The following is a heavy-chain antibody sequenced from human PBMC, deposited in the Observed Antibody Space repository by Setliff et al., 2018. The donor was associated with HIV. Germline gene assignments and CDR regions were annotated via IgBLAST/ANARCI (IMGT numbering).Heavy chain of an antibody. CDR1: GGSISSGGYY. J-gene: IGHJ6*03. D-gene: IGHD3-3*01. V-gene: IGHV4-31*02. CDR2: IYYSGST. CDR3: ARRRPPPSGFYSKYYMDV. Sequence: PSETLSLTCTVSGGSISSGGYYWSWIRQHPGKGLEWIGYIYYSGSTYYNPSLKSRVTISVDTSKNQFSLKLRSVTAADTAVYYCARRRPPPSGFYSKYYMDVWGKGTTVTAP.